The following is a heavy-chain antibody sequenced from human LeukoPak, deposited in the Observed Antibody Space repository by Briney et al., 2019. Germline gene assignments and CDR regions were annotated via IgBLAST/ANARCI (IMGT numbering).Heavy chain of an antibody. V-gene: IGHV1-18*01. CDR2: ISAYNVNT. D-gene: IGHD4-17*01. CDR3: ARVNFNGDSKWFDP. Sequence: ASVKVSCKASGYIFTSYGISWVRQAPGQGLEWMGWISAYNVNTNYAQKLQGRVTMTTDTSTSTAYMELRSLRSDDTAVYYCARVNFNGDSKWFDPWGQGPLVTVSS. J-gene: IGHJ5*02. CDR1: GYIFTSYG.